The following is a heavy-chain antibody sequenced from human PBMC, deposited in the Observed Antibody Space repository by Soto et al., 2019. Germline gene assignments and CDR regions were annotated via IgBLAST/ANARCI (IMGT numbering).Heavy chain of an antibody. CDR3: ARTATVTTAGGQHYYYGMDV. CDR1: GGSISSGGYY. J-gene: IGHJ6*02. Sequence: QVQLQESGPGLVKPSQTLSLTCTVSGGSISSGGYYWSWIRQHPGKGLEWIGYIYYSGSTYYNPSLKSRVTIAVDTSKNQFSLKLSSVTAADTAVYYCARTATVTTAGGQHYYYGMDVWGQGTTVTVSS. CDR2: IYYSGST. V-gene: IGHV4-31*03. D-gene: IGHD4-17*01.